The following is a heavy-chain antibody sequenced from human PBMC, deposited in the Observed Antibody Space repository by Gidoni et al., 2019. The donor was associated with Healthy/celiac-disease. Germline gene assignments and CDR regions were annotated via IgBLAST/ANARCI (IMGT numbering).Heavy chain of an antibody. V-gene: IGHV1-46*01. J-gene: IGHJ4*02. CDR1: GYIFTSYY. CDR3: ARDPTYYGSGSYYFDY. D-gene: IGHD3-10*01. CDR2: INPSGGST. Sequence: QVQLVQSGVERKKPGASVKVSCKASGYIFTSYYSHWVRQAPGQGREGMRIINPSGGSTGDAQKCHVRVTMTRDTSTSTVYMELSSLRSEDTAVYYCARDPTYYGSGSYYFDYWGQGTLVTVSS.